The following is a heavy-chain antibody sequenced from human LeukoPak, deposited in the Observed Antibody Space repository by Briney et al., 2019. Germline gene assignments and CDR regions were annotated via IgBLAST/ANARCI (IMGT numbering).Heavy chain of an antibody. D-gene: IGHD1-1*01. V-gene: IGHV4-31*03. CDR3: ARGGTTGYYYMDV. Sequence: SETLSLTCTVSGGSISSGGYYWSWIRQHPGKGLEWIGYIYYSGSTYYNPSLKSRVTISVDTSKNQFSLKLSSVTAADTAVHYCARGGTTGYYYMDVWGKGTTVTVSS. CDR1: GGSISSGGYY. CDR2: IYYSGST. J-gene: IGHJ6*03.